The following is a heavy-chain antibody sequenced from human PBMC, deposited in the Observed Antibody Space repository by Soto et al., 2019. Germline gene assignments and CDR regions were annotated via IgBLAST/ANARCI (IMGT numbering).Heavy chain of an antibody. V-gene: IGHV1-69*02. CDR2: IIPTLGIA. Sequence: QVQLVQSGAEVKKPGSSVKVSCKASGGTFSSYTISWVRQAPGQGLEWMGRIIPTLGIANYAQKFQGRVTSTADKSTSSAYVELSSLGSEDTAVYYCLNIPHYWGQGTLVTVSS. CDR1: GGTFSSYT. CDR3: LNIPHY. J-gene: IGHJ4*02.